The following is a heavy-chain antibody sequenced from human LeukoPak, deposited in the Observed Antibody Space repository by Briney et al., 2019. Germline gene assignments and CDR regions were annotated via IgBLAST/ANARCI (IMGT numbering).Heavy chain of an antibody. CDR1: GFTFSSYS. V-gene: IGHV3-21*04. Sequence: WGSLRLSCAASGFTFSSYSMNWVRQAPGKGLEWVSSISSSSSYIYYADSVKGRFTISRDNSKNTLYLQMNSLRAEDTAVYYCAKALGYMTTSAHYFDYWGQGTLVTVSS. CDR3: AKALGYMTTSAHYFDY. CDR2: ISSSSSYI. J-gene: IGHJ4*02. D-gene: IGHD4-11*01.